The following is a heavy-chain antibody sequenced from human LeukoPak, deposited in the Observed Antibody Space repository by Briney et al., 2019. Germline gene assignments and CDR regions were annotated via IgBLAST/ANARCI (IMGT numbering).Heavy chain of an antibody. V-gene: IGHV3-7*01. Sequence: GGSLRLSCAASGFTFSTYWMSWVRQAPGKGLEWVANIKQDGSEKYYVDSVKGRFTISRDNAKNSLYLQMNSLRAEDTAVYYCARDGVWFGELLSIPFDYWGQGTLVTVSS. CDR2: IKQDGSEK. J-gene: IGHJ4*02. CDR3: ARDGVWFGELLSIPFDY. D-gene: IGHD3-10*01. CDR1: GFTFSTYW.